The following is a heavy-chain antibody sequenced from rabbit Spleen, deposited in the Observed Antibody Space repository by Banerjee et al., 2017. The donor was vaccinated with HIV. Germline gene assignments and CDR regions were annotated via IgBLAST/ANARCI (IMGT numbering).Heavy chain of an antibody. J-gene: IGHJ4*01. CDR3: ARDAGRGDYIDGVFNL. CDR2: IYTGNSKT. Sequence: QQLVESGGGLVKPGASLTLTCKASGFSFSSGYDMCWVRLAPGKGLEWIACIYTGNSKTYYASWAKGRFTISKTSSTTVTLQMTSLTVADTATYFCARDAGRGDYIDGVFNLWGQGTLVTVS. CDR1: GFSFSSGYD. V-gene: IGHV1S40*01. D-gene: IGHD8-1*01.